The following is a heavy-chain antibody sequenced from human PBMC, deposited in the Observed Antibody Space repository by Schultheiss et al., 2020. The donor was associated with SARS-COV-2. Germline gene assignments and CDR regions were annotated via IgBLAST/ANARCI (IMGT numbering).Heavy chain of an antibody. V-gene: IGHV5-51*01. CDR3: ASHSSSSGGSFDY. D-gene: IGHD6-6*01. CDR2: IYPGDSDT. Sequence: GGSLRLSCKGSGYSFTSYWIGWVRQMPGKGLEWMRIIYPGDSDTRYSPSFQGQVTISADKSISTAYLQWSSLKASDTAMYYCASHSSSSGGSFDYWGQGTLVTVSS. J-gene: IGHJ4*02. CDR1: GYSFTSYW.